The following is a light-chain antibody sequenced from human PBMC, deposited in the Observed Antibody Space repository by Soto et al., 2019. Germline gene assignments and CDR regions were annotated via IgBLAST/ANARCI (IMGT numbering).Light chain of an antibody. CDR3: QQYKSYSAHGLT. Sequence: IQMTQSPSTLSASVGDRVTITCRASQTIFTSLAWYQQKPGKAPKLLIYDASVLQTGVPSRFSGFSSGTDFTLTISGLQPDDFATYFCQQYKSYSAHGLTFGGGTKVGIK. V-gene: IGKV1-5*01. CDR2: DAS. J-gene: IGKJ4*01. CDR1: QTIFTS.